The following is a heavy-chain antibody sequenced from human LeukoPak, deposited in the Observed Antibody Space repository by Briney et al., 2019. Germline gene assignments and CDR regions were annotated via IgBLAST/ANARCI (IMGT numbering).Heavy chain of an antibody. D-gene: IGHD6-13*01. CDR1: GFTFSSYA. V-gene: IGHV3-23*01. CDR2: ISGSGGST. CDR3: AKDESSWYVIRYFQH. Sequence: SGGSLRLSCAASGFTFSSYAMSWVRQAPGKGLEWASAISGSGGSTYYADSVKGRFTISRDNSKNTLYLQMNSLRAEDTAVYYCAKDESSWYVIRYFQHWGQGTLVTVSS. J-gene: IGHJ1*01.